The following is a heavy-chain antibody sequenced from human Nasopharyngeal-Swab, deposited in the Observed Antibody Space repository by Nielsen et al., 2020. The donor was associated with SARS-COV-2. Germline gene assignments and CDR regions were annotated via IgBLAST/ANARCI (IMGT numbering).Heavy chain of an antibody. CDR3: ARDLAPVYIYVYYYYYMDV. V-gene: IGHV1-46*01. J-gene: IGHJ6*03. CDR2: INPSGGST. D-gene: IGHD5-18*01. Sequence: WARQAPGQGREWMGIINPSGGSTSYAQKFQGRVTMTRDTSTSTVYMELSSLRSEDTAVYYCARDLAPVYIYVYYYYYMDVWGKGTTVTVSS.